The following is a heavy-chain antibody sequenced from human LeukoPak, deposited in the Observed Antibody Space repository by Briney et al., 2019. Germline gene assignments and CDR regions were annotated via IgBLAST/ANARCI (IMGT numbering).Heavy chain of an antibody. CDR2: INPSGGST. V-gene: IGHV1-46*01. Sequence: GASVKVSCKASGYTFTSYYIYWVRQAPGQGLEWMGLINPSGGSTNYAQRFQGRVIITRDMSTSTVYMELSSLTSEDTAVYYCAKAYMTATRHFDYWGQGTLVTVSS. D-gene: IGHD2-21*02. CDR1: GYTFTSYY. CDR3: AKAYMTATRHFDY. J-gene: IGHJ4*02.